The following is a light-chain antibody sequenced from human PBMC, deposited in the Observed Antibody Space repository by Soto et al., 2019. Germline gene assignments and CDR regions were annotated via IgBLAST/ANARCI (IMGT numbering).Light chain of an antibody. V-gene: IGKV1-39*01. CDR2: AAS. CDR1: QSISSY. J-gene: IGKJ3*01. CDR3: QQSYSTPFT. Sequence: DIQMTQSPSSLSASVGDRVTITCRASQSISSYLNWYQQKPGTAPKLLINAASSLQSGVPSRFSGSESGTDFTLTISSLQPEDFATYYCQQSYSTPFTFGPGTKVDIK.